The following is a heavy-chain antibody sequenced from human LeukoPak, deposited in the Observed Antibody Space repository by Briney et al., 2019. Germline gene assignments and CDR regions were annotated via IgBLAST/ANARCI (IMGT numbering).Heavy chain of an antibody. J-gene: IGHJ6*03. CDR3: ARVGVSIGYDQQQKKYYYYYYMDV. V-gene: IGHV4-34*01. Sequence: PSGTLSLTCAVYGGSFSGYYWSWIRQPPGKGLEWIWEINHSGSTNYNPSLKSRVTISVDTSKNQFSLKLSSVTAADTAVYYCARVGVSIGYDQQQKKYYYYYYMDVWGKGTTVTVSS. CDR1: GGSFSGYY. D-gene: IGHD5-12*01. CDR2: INHSGST.